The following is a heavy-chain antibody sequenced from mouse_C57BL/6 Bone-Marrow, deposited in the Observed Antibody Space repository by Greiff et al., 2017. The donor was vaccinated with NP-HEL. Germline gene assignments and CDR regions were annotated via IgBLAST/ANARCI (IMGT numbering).Heavy chain of an antibody. CDR3: ARSGGDIYYCGRGALFDY. Sequence: QVQLQQSGPELVKPGASVKISCKASGYAFSSSWMNWVKQRPGKGLEWIGRIYPGDGDTNYNGTFKGKATLTADKSSSTAYIQLSSLTSADSAVYFCARSGGDIYYCGRGALFDYWGQGTTLTVSS. D-gene: IGHD1-1*01. V-gene: IGHV1-82*01. J-gene: IGHJ2*01. CDR1: GYAFSSSW. CDR2: IYPGDGDT.